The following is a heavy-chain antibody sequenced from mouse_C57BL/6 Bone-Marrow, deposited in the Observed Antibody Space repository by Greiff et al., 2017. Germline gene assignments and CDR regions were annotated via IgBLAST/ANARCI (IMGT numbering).Heavy chain of an antibody. D-gene: IGHD1-1*01. Sequence: QVQLQQSGAELMKPGASVKLSCKATGYTFTGYWLEWVKPRPGHGLEWIGEILPGSGSTNYNEKFKSKATFTADTSSNTAYMQLSSLTTEDSDIYYGARKGYGSRGDLDYWGQGTTLTVSS. CDR3: ARKGYGSRGDLDY. J-gene: IGHJ2*01. CDR1: GYTFTGYW. V-gene: IGHV1-9*01. CDR2: ILPGSGST.